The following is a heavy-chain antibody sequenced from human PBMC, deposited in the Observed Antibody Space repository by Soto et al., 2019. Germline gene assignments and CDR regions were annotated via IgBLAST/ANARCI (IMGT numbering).Heavy chain of an antibody. Sequence: QVQLVQSGAEVKKPGASVKVSCKASGYTFTSYYMHWVRQAPGQGLEWMGIINPSGGSTSYAQKFQGRVTMTRDTSTSTVYMEPSSLRSEDTAVYYCARDPEVGATQGYFDYWGQGTLVTVSS. CDR1: GYTFTSYY. D-gene: IGHD1-26*01. CDR3: ARDPEVGATQGYFDY. CDR2: INPSGGST. J-gene: IGHJ4*02. V-gene: IGHV1-46*01.